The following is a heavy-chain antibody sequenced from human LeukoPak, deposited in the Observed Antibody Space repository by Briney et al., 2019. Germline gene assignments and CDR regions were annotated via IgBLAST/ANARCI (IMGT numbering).Heavy chain of an antibody. Sequence: SVKVSCKASGGTFSSYAISWVRQAPGQGLEWMGRIIPILGIANYAQKFQGRVTITADKSTSTAYMELSSLRSEDTAVYYCARGGSYYNEGSEGAFDIWGQGTMVTVSS. D-gene: IGHD1-26*01. CDR1: GGTFSSYA. CDR3: ARGGSYYNEGSEGAFDI. J-gene: IGHJ3*02. V-gene: IGHV1-69*04. CDR2: IIPILGIA.